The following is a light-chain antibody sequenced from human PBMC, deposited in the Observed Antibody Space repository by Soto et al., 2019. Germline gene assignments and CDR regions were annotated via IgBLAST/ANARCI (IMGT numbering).Light chain of an antibody. CDR3: QQYSGSPRT. J-gene: IGKJ1*01. Sequence: EIVLTQSLGTLSLSPGERATLSCRASQSVSSTSIAWYQQKRGQAPRLLIHDASSRATGIPDRFSGSGSGTDFTLTISRLEPEDFAVYYCQQYSGSPRTFGQGTKVDIK. V-gene: IGKV3-20*01. CDR2: DAS. CDR1: QSVSSTS.